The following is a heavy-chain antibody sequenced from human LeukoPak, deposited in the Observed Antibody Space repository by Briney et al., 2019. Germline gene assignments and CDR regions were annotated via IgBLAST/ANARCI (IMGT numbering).Heavy chain of an antibody. CDR1: GYTLTELS. CDR2: FDPEDGET. J-gene: IGHJ4*02. Sequence: GASVKVSCKVSGYTLTELSMHRVRQAPGKGLEWMGGFDPEDGETIYAQKFQGRVTMTEDTSTDTAYMELSSLRSEDTAVYYCATGAPGADYFVYWGQGTLVTVSS. D-gene: IGHD1-14*01. CDR3: ATGAPGADYFVY. V-gene: IGHV1-24*01.